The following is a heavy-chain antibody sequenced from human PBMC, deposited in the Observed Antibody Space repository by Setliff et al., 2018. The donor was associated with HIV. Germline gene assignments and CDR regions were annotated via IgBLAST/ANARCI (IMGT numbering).Heavy chain of an antibody. J-gene: IGHJ4*02. CDR1: GFTVSSNY. CDR3: AKDFYYDSSGHRNY. CDR2: IRYDGSNK. V-gene: IGHV3-30*02. Sequence: QTGGSLRLSCAASGFTVSSNYMSWVRQAPGKGLEWVAFIRYDGSNKYYADSVKGRFTISRDNSKNTLYLQMNSLRAEDTAVYYCAKDFYYDSSGHRNYWGQGTLVTVSS. D-gene: IGHD3-22*01.